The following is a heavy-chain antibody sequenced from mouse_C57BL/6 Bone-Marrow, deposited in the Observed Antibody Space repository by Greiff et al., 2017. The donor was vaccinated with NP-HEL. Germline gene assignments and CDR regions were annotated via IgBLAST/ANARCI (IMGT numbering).Heavy chain of an antibody. CDR3: TRDYYGSRGYFDY. J-gene: IGHJ2*01. CDR2: IYPGNSDT. D-gene: IGHD1-1*01. CDR1: GYTFTSYW. V-gene: IGHV1-5*01. Sequence: EVQRVESGTVLARPGASVKMSCKTSGYTFTSYWMHWVKQRPGQGLEWIGAIYPGNSDTSYNQKFKGKAKLTAVTSASTAYMELSSLTNEDSAVYYCTRDYYGSRGYFDYWGQGTTLTVSS.